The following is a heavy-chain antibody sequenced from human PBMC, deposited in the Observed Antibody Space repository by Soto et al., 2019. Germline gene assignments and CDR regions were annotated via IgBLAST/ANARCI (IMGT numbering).Heavy chain of an antibody. CDR1: GGTFSSYT. V-gene: IGHV1-69*02. J-gene: IGHJ4*02. CDR2: IIPILGIA. CDR3: ARGNSSGWSYYFDY. D-gene: IGHD6-19*01. Sequence: QVPLVQSGAEVKKPGSSVKVSCKASGGTFSSYTISWVRQAPGQGLEWMGRIIPILGIANYAQKFQGRVTITADKSTSTAYMELSSLRSEATAVYYCARGNSSGWSYYFDYCGQGTLVTVSS.